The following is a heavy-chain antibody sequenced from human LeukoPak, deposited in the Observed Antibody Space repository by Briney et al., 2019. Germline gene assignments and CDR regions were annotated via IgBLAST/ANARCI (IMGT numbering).Heavy chain of an antibody. V-gene: IGHV3-48*03. J-gene: IGHJ6*04. D-gene: IGHD3-10*02. CDR3: AELAITMIGGV. CDR1: GFTFSSYE. Sequence: GGSLRLTCAASGFTFSSYEMNWVRQAPGKGLEWVSYISSSGSTIYYADSVKGRFTISRDNAKNSLYLQMNSLRAEDTAVYYCAELAITMIGGVWGKGTTVTISS. CDR2: ISSSGSTI.